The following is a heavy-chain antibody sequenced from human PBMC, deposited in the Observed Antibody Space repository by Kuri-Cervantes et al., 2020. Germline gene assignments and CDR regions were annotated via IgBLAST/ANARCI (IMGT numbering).Heavy chain of an antibody. V-gene: IGHV3-9*01. CDR2: ISWNSGSI. D-gene: IGHD1-26*01. J-gene: IGHJ4*02. Sequence: GGSLRLSCAASGFTFDDYAMHWVRQAPGKGLEWVSGISWNSGSIGYADSVKGRFTISRDNAKNSLYLQMNSLRAEDTAVYYCARAVGATALDYWGQGTLVTVS. CDR3: ARAVGATALDY. CDR1: GFTFDDYA.